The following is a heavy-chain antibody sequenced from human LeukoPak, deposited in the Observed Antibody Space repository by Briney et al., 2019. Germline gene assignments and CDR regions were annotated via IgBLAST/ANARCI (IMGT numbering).Heavy chain of an antibody. CDR1: GFTFNSYE. CDR2: ISSSGSTI. V-gene: IGHV3-48*03. D-gene: IGHD3-10*01. CDR3: ARGPFASGSYSLYGYGSVFDY. J-gene: IGHJ4*02. Sequence: PGGSLRLSCAASGFTFNSYEMHWVRQAPGKGLEWVSYISSSGSTIYYADSVKGRFTISRDNAKNSLYLQMNSLRAEDTAVYYCARGPFASGSYSLYGYGSVFDYWGQGTLVTVSS.